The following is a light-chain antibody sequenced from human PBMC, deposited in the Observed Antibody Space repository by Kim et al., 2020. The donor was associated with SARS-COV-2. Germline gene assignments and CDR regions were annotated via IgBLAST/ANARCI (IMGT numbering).Light chain of an antibody. CDR1: IGAVTSTDY. CDR3: LLYYGDTRV. J-gene: IGLJ3*02. CDR2: YVN. V-gene: IGLV7-43*01. Sequence: PGETVTLTCASSIGAVTSTDYPNRFQKKPGQAPRSLIYYVNNRHSWTPARFSGSLLGAKAALTLSAVQPEDEADYFCLLYYGDTRVFGGGTKVTVL.